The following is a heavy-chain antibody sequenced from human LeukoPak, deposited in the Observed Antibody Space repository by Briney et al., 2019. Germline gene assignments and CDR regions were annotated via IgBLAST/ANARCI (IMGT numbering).Heavy chain of an antibody. CDR1: GGSISSYY. V-gene: IGHV4-59*01. CDR2: IYYSGST. D-gene: IGHD3-10*01. J-gene: IGHJ4*02. CDR3: AREMSMVRGVIPAYYFDY. Sequence: SETLSLTCTVSGGSISSYYWSWIRQPPGKGLEWIGYIYYSGSTNYNPSLKSRVTISIDTSKNQFSLKLSSVTAADTAGYYCAREMSMVRGVIPAYYFDYWGQGTLVTVSS.